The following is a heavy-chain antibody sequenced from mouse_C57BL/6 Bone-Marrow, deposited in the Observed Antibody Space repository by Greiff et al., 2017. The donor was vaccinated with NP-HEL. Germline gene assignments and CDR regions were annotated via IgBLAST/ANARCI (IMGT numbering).Heavy chain of an antibody. J-gene: IGHJ4*01. CDR1: GYTFTSYW. CDR2: IDPSDSYT. Sequence: VQLQQPGAELVKPGASVKLSCKASGYTFTSYWMQWVKQRPGQGLEWIGEIDPSDSYTNYNQKFKGKATLTVDTSSSTAYMQLSILTSEDSAVYYCATFPYARDYWGQGTSVTVSS. V-gene: IGHV1-50*01. CDR3: ATFPYARDY.